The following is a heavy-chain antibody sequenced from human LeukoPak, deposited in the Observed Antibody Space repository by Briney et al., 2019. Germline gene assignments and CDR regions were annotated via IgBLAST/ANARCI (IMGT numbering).Heavy chain of an antibody. V-gene: IGHV4-39*07. J-gene: IGHJ5*02. CDR1: RGSIINSRNY. CDR3: ANLIPPGWFDP. CDR2: IHYSGSN. Sequence: SETLSLTCTVPRGSIINSRNYLAWVRHPPGGGLEWIGTIHYSGSNYYNTSLKSRLIISIDTSKSQFSLTLSSVTAADTAVYYCANLIPPGWFDPWGQGTLVTVSS. D-gene: IGHD2-2*02.